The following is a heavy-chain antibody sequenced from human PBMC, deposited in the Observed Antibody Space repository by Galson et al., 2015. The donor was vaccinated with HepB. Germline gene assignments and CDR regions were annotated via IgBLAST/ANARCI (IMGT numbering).Heavy chain of an antibody. D-gene: IGHD3-16*02. V-gene: IGHV3-23*01. Sequence: SLRLSCAASGFSFNRYAMSWVRQAPGKGLEWVSGISYRGGKAYYADSVKGRFTISRENSKKMVYLQVNNLRGEDTALYYCGKDQVCASYRPYGTDVCGQGSTLTASS. CDR2: ISYRGGKA. J-gene: IGHJ6*02. CDR3: GKDQVCASYRPYGTDV. CDR1: GFSFNRYA.